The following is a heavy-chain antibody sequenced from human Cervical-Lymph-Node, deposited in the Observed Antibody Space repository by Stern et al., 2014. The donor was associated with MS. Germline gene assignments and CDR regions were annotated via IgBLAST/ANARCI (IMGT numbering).Heavy chain of an antibody. CDR3: ARIRADFWNGVPHGAFDI. J-gene: IGHJ3*02. D-gene: IGHD3-3*01. Sequence: ESGPVLVKPTETLTLTCTVSGISLSNARMGVSWIRQPPGKALEWLAPIFSNDDKSYSTSLERRLTISKDTSKSQLVLTMTNMDPVDTATYYCARIRADFWNGVPHGAFDIWGQGTMVTVSS. CDR2: IFSNDDK. CDR1: GISLSNARMG. V-gene: IGHV2-26*01.